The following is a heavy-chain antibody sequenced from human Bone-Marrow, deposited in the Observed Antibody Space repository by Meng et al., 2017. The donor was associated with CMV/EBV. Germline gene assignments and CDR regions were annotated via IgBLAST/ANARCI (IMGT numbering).Heavy chain of an antibody. V-gene: IGHV4-39*01. D-gene: IGHD6-19*01. CDR2: IYYSGST. CDR1: GGSISSSSYY. CDR3: ARTVAGTGSAGFDP. J-gene: IGHJ5*02. Sequence: SETLSLTCTVSGGSISSSSYYWGWIRQPPGKGLEWIGSIYYSGSTYYNPSLKSRVTISVDTSKNQFSLKLSSVTAADTAVYYCARTVAGTGSAGFDPWGQGTLVTVSS.